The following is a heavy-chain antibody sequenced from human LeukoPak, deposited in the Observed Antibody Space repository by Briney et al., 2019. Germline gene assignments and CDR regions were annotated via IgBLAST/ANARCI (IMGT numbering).Heavy chain of an antibody. CDR3: ARASGYYGSGSYYILYYGMDV. Sequence: SETLSLTCAVYGGSFSGYYWSWIRQPPGKGLEWIGEINHSGSTNYTPSLKSRVTISVDTSKNQFSLKLSSVTAADTAVYYCARASGYYGSGSYYILYYGMDVWGQGTTVTVSS. D-gene: IGHD3-10*01. CDR2: INHSGST. CDR1: GGSFSGYY. J-gene: IGHJ6*02. V-gene: IGHV4-34*01.